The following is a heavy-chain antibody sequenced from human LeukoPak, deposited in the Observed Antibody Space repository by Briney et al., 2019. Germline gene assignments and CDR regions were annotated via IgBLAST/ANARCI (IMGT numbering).Heavy chain of an antibody. Sequence: SETLSLTCTVSGGSISSSSYYWGWIRRPPGKGLEWIGSIYYSGSTYYNPSLKSRVTISVDTSKNQFSLKLSSVTAADTAVYYCARHQVGVINYWGQGTLVTVSS. CDR1: GGSISSSSYY. CDR3: ARHQVGVINY. D-gene: IGHD3-10*01. V-gene: IGHV4-39*01. CDR2: IYYSGST. J-gene: IGHJ4*02.